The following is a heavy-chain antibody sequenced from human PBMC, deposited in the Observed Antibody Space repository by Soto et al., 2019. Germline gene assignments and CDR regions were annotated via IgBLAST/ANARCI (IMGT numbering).Heavy chain of an antibody. J-gene: IGHJ5*02. CDR3: ARVVAASSGGFDWFDP. Sequence: QVQLQESGPGLVKPSQTLSPTCTVSGGSISSGDYYRRWIRQPPGKGLEWIGYIYYSGSTNYNPSLKSRVTISVDTSKNQCSLKLSSVTAADTAVYYCARVVAASSGGFDWFDPWGQGTLVTVSS. CDR2: IYYSGST. D-gene: IGHD2-15*01. CDR1: GGSISSGDYY. V-gene: IGHV4-30-4*01.